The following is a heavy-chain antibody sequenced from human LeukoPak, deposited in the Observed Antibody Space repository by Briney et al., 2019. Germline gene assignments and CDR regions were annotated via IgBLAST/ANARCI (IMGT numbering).Heavy chain of an antibody. D-gene: IGHD6-13*01. CDR1: GGSISSGGYS. CDR2: IYHSGST. V-gene: IGHV4-30-2*01. CDR3: ARGALLRPYSSSWSRWHYYYYGMDV. J-gene: IGHJ6*02. Sequence: SSETLSLTCAVSGGSISSGGYSWSWIRQPPGKGLEWIGYIYHSGSTYYNPSLKSRVTISVDRSKNQFSLKLSSVTAADTAVYYCARGALLRPYSSSWSRWHYYYYGMDVWGQGTTVTVSS.